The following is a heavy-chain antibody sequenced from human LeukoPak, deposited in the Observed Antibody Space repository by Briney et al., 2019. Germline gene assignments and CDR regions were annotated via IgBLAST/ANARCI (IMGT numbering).Heavy chain of an antibody. Sequence: HWASVKVSCKASGYTFTNYGISWLRQAPGKGFEWMGRINAHKGNTNYAPKFQGRVTMTTDTSTSTVYMGLRTLRSDDTAVYYCARELGSGTYYGFDYWGQGSLVTVSS. CDR2: INAHKGNT. CDR1: GYTFTNYG. CDR3: ARELGSGTYYGFDY. V-gene: IGHV1-18*01. D-gene: IGHD1-26*01. J-gene: IGHJ4*02.